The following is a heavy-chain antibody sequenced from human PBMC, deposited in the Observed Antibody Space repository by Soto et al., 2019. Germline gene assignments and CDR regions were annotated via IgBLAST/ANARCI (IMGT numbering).Heavy chain of an antibody. D-gene: IGHD6-19*01. CDR3: ARGSYSSSPYYYYYGMDV. J-gene: IGHJ6*02. CDR2: MNPNSGNT. CDR1: GYTFTSYD. Sequence: QVQLVQSGAEVKKPGASVKVSCKASGYTFTSYDINWVRQATGQGLEWMGWMNPNSGNTGYAQKCHGRVTMTRNTSISTAYMELSSLRSEDTAVYYCARGSYSSSPYYYYYGMDVWGQGTTVTVSS. V-gene: IGHV1-8*01.